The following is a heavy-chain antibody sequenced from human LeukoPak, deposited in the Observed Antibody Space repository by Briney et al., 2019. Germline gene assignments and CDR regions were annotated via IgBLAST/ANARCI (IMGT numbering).Heavy chain of an antibody. Sequence: SETLSLTXAVSGYSISSGYYWGWIRQPPGKGLEWIGSIYHSGSTYYNPSLKSRVTISVDTSKNQFSLKLSSVTAADTAVYYCARIAARLYYMDVWGKGTTVTVSS. J-gene: IGHJ6*03. D-gene: IGHD6-6*01. V-gene: IGHV4-38-2*01. CDR1: GYSISSGYY. CDR3: ARIAARLYYMDV. CDR2: IYHSGST.